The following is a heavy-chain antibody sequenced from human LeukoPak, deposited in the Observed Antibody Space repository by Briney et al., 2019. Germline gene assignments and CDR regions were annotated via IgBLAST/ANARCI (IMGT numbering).Heavy chain of an antibody. CDR2: IWYDGSNK. CDR3: ASSSPYGDPRGYYYYGMDV. Sequence: GGSLRLSCAASGFTFSSYGMHWVRQAPGKGLEWVAVIWYDGSNKYYADSVKGRFTISRDNSKNTLYLQMSSLRAEDTAVYYCASSSPYGDPRGYYYYGMDVWGQGTTVTVSS. CDR1: GFTFSSYG. D-gene: IGHD4-17*01. J-gene: IGHJ6*02. V-gene: IGHV3-33*01.